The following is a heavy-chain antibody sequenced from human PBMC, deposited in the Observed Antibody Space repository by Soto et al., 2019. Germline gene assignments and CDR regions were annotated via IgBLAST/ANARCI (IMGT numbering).Heavy chain of an antibody. D-gene: IGHD3-22*01. CDR2: IFPSDSYT. J-gene: IGHJ5*02. Sequence: GESLKISCRTSGYRFTSYWITWVRQMPGKGLEWMGIIFPSDSYTRYSPSFQGHVTISADRSTSTVFLQWASLKASDTAVYFCARKDKSGYFNWCDPWGQGTLVTVSS. V-gene: IGHV5-51*01. CDR3: ARKDKSGYFNWCDP. CDR1: GYRFTSYW.